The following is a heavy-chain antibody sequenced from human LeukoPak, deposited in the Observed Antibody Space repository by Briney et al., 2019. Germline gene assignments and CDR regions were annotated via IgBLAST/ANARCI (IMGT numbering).Heavy chain of an antibody. Sequence: EASVKVSCKASGYTFTGYYMHWVRQAPGQGLEWMGWINPNSGGTNYAQKFQGRVTMTRDTSISTAYMELSRLRSDDTAVYYCAGEHSSGYYFDAFDIWGQGTMVTVSS. V-gene: IGHV1-2*02. J-gene: IGHJ3*02. CDR2: INPNSGGT. D-gene: IGHD3-22*01. CDR3: AGEHSSGYYFDAFDI. CDR1: GYTFTGYY.